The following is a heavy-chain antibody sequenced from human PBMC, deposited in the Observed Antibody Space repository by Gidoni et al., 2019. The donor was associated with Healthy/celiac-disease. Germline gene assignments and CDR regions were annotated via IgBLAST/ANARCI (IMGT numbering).Heavy chain of an antibody. CDR2: IYPGDSDT. J-gene: IGHJ3*02. D-gene: IGHD3-10*01. CDR3: ARGENYGGSRRPAFDI. Sequence: EVQLVQSGAEVKKPGEYLKISCKGSGYSFTSYWIGWVRQMPGKGLEWMGIIYPGDSDTRYSPSFQGQVTISADKSISTAYLQWSSLKASDTAMYYCARGENYGGSRRPAFDIWGQGTMVTVSS. V-gene: IGHV5-51*01. CDR1: GYSFTSYW.